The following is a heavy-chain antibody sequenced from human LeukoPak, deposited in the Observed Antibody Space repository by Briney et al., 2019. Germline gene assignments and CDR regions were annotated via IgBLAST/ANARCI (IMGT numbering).Heavy chain of an antibody. CDR1: GFTFTNYG. Sequence: GGSLRLSCAASGFTFTNYGMHWVRQAIGKGLEWVSAIGTAGDTYYPGSVKGRFTISRENAKNYMYLQMNSLRAGDTAVYYCVRLSPYGSSGYYYDYWGQGTLVTVSS. D-gene: IGHD3-22*01. CDR2: IGTAGDT. J-gene: IGHJ4*02. CDR3: VRLSPYGSSGYYYDY. V-gene: IGHV3-13*01.